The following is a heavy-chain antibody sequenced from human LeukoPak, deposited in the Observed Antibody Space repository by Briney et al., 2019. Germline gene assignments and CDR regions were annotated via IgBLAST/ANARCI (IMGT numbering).Heavy chain of an antibody. CDR3: ARGWYSSSLDY. Sequence: TSETLSLTCAVYGGSFSGYYWSWIRQPPGKGLEWIGEINHSGSTNYNPSLKSRVTISVDTSKNQFSLKLSSVTAADTAVYYCARGWYSSSLDYWGQGTLVTVSS. CDR1: GGSFSGYY. CDR2: INHSGST. J-gene: IGHJ4*02. V-gene: IGHV4-34*01. D-gene: IGHD6-13*01.